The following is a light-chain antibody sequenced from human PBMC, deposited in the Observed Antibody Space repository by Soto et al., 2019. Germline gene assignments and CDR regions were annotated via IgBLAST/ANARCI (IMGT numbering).Light chain of an antibody. CDR1: SSNVGSYNL. Sequence: QSALTQPASVSGYPGQSITISCTGTSSNVGSYNLVSWYQQHPGKAPKLMIYEVSKRPSGVSNRFSGSKSGNTASLTISGLQAEDEADYHCCSYAGSYTYVFGPGPKVTVL. CDR3: CSYAGSYTYV. J-gene: IGLJ1*01. CDR2: EVS. V-gene: IGLV2-23*02.